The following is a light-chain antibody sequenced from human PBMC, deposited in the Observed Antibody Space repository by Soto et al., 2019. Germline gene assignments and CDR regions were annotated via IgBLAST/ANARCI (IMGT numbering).Light chain of an antibody. CDR1: SSNIGSKT. V-gene: IGLV1-44*01. J-gene: IGLJ2*01. CDR2: NDY. Sequence: QSVLTQPPSTSGTPGQRVTISCSGSSSNIGSKTLNWFRQVPGTAPQLLIYNDYQRPSGVPDRFSGSKSGTSASLAISGLQSEDEADYYCSSYTSSSTLVFGGGTKLTVL. CDR3: SSYTSSSTLV.